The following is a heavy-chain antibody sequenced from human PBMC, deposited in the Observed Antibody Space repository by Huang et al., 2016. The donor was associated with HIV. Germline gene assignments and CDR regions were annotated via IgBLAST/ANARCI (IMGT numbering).Heavy chain of an antibody. CDR3: AHSTDASAATFYFDF. CDR2: ISAKGDG. CDR1: GFSLTTTGVG. V-gene: IGHV2-5*01. J-gene: IGHJ4*02. D-gene: IGHD6-25*01. Sequence: QITLRESGPALVKPTQPLTLTCTFSGFSLTTTGVGVGWVRQPPGQALEWLAFISAKGDGRYSPSLSSRLTITKDTSKNQVVLPMTNMDPVDTATYYCAHSTDASAATFYFDFWGQGTLVAVSS.